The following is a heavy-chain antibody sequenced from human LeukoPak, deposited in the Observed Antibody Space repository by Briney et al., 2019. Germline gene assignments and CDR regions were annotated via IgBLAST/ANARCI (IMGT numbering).Heavy chain of an antibody. D-gene: IGHD6-13*01. Sequence: GRSLRLSCAASEFTFSSYAMHWVRQAPGKGLEWVAVISYGGNNKYYADSVKGRFTISRDNSKNTLYLQMNSLRGEDTAVYYCARGLGYSSSWLNWFDPWGQGTLVTVSS. CDR2: ISYGGNNK. CDR3: ARGLGYSSSWLNWFDP. V-gene: IGHV3-30-3*01. J-gene: IGHJ5*02. CDR1: EFTFSSYA.